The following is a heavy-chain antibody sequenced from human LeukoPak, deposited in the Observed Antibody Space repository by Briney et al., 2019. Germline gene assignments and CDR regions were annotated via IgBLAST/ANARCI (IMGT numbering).Heavy chain of an antibody. D-gene: IGHD1-26*01. J-gene: IGHJ3*01. CDR2: IYPGDSDT. V-gene: IGHV5-51*01. Sequence: GESLKISCKGSGYSFTSHWIAWVRWMPGKGLEWMGVIYPGDSDTRYSPSFQGQVSISVDKSINTAYLQWSSLRASDTAMYYCARQNSGSFSGDFFDFWGQGTMVIVSS. CDR3: ARQNSGSFSGDFFDF. CDR1: GYSFTSHW.